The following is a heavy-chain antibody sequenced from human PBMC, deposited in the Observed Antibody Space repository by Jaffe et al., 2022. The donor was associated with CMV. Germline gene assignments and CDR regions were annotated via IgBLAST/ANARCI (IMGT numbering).Heavy chain of an antibody. CDR1: GFTFTNAW. D-gene: IGHD6-19*01. CDR3: TTAGGGTYPQAD. Sequence: EVQLVESGGGLVKPGGSLRLSCAASGFTFTNAWMSWVRQAPGKGLEWVGRIKSKTDGGTTDYAAPVKGRFTISREDSKNTLYLQMNSLKTEDTAVYYCTTAGGGTYPQADWGQGTLVTVSS. V-gene: IGHV3-15*01. CDR2: IKSKTDGGTT. J-gene: IGHJ4*02.